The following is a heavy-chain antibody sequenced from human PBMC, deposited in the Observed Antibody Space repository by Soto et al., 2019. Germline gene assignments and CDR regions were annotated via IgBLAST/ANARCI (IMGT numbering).Heavy chain of an antibody. J-gene: IGHJ6*03. V-gene: IGHV4-34*01. CDR2: INHSGST. Sequence: SEPRSLTEAVYGGSLSDYYWSWISKTPGKGLEWIGEINHSGSTNYNPSLKSRVTISVDTSKNQFSLKLSSVTAADTAVYYCARGGYDYIWGSYRYDYYYMDVWGKGTTVTVSS. CDR1: GGSLSDYY. D-gene: IGHD3-16*02. CDR3: ARGGYDYIWGSYRYDYYYMDV.